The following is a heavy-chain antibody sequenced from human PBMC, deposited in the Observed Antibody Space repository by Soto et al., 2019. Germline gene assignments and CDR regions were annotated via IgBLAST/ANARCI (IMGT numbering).Heavy chain of an antibody. CDR1: GGSFSNNY. CDR3: ATSLWFGTQPEI. V-gene: IGHV4-34*01. CDR2: ISPSGTT. Sequence: SETLSLTCAVYGGSFSNNYWTWFRQPPGKGLEWIGEISPSGTTKYIPSLKSRGTISVDTSRKQFFLKVTSGSAADTDVYYCATSLWFGTQPEICGPRILVTVSS. D-gene: IGHD3-10*01. J-gene: IGHJ4*02.